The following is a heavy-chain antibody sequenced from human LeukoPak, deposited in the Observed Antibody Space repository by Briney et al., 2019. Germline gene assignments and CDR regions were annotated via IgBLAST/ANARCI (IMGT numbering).Heavy chain of an antibody. CDR2: INPNGGGT. CDR3: ARTYCSGGSCPFDH. D-gene: IGHD2-15*01. V-gene: IGHV1-2*02. J-gene: IGHJ4*02. CDR1: GYTFTDYY. Sequence: ASVKVSCKASGYTFTDYYMHWVRQAPGQGLEWMGWINPNGGGTNYAQKFQGRVTMTRDTSISTAYMELSRLRSDDTAVYYCARTYCSGGSCPFDHWGQGTLVTVSS.